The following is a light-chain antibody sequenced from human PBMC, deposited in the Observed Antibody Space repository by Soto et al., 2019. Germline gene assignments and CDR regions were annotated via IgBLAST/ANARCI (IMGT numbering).Light chain of an antibody. CDR1: QGVSGW. V-gene: IGKV1-5*01. J-gene: IGKJ1*01. CDR3: QQYETFSGT. CDR2: DAS. Sequence: IQVTQSPSSLSASVGEPVTVPCRASQGVSGWLAWYQQKPGEAPKLLIYDASALPRGVPSRFSGSGSGTKFTLTIASLQPDDFATYYCQQYETFSGTFGPGTKVDI.